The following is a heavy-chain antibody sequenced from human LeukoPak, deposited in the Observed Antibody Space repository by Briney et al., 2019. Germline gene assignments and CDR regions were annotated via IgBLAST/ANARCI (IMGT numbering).Heavy chain of an antibody. V-gene: IGHV5-51*01. CDR3: ATASGPLDY. D-gene: IGHD2-15*01. Sequence: GGSLKISCKGSGYSFTTYWIAWVRQMPGKGLECMGIIYPGDSDTTYSPSFQGQVTISADKSISTAYLQWSSLKASDTAMYYCATASGPLDYWGQGTLVTVSS. J-gene: IGHJ4*02. CDR1: GYSFTTYW. CDR2: IYPGDSDT.